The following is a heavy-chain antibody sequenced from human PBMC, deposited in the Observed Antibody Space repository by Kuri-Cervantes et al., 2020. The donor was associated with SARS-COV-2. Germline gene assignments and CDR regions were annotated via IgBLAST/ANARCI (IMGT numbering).Heavy chain of an antibody. D-gene: IGHD6-13*01. CDR3: ARVLKVRISLYSSSSGLRYFDL. CDR2: INHSGST. Sequence: SETLSLTCAVSGGSISSGGYSWSWIRQPPGKGLEWIGEINHSGSTNYNPSLKSRVTISVDTSKNQFSLKLSSVTAADTAVYYCARVLKVRISLYSSSSGLRYFDLWGRGTLVTVSS. J-gene: IGHJ2*01. V-gene: IGHV4-30-2*01. CDR1: GGSISSGGYS.